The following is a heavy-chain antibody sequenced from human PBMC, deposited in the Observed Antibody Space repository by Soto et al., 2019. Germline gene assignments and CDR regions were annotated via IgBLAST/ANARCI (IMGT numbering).Heavy chain of an antibody. Sequence: ESGGGVVQPGRSLRLSCAASGFTFSSYGMHWVRQAPGKGLEWVAVISYDGSNKYYADSVKGRFTISRDNSKNTLYLQMNSLRAEDTAVYYCAKDRSTVANPGALDYWGQGTLVTVSS. CDR2: ISYDGSNK. CDR3: AKDRSTVANPGALDY. D-gene: IGHD4-17*01. V-gene: IGHV3-30*18. CDR1: GFTFSSYG. J-gene: IGHJ4*02.